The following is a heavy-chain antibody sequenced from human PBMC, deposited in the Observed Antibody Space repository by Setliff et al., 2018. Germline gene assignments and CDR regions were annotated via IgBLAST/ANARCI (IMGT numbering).Heavy chain of an antibody. J-gene: IGHJ3*02. Sequence: RASVKVSCKASGYTFTNYALHWLRQAPGQRLEWMAYINGGNGNTHYSQKFRGRVTVTRDTSASTVFMELSTLRSEDTAVYYCARVLFHCSSTSCYLDAFDTWGQGTMVTVSS. D-gene: IGHD2-2*01. CDR1: GYTFTNYA. CDR2: INGGNGNT. CDR3: ARVLFHCSSTSCYLDAFDT. V-gene: IGHV1-3*01.